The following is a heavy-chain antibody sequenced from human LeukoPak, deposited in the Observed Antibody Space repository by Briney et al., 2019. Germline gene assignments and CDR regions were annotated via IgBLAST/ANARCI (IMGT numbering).Heavy chain of an antibody. CDR2: INPNSGGT. J-gene: IGHJ4*02. D-gene: IGHD5-12*01. CDR3: ARELGYSGYDFPH. V-gene: IGHV1-2*02. Sequence: ASVKVSCKASGYTFTGYYMHWVRQAPGQGLEWMGWINPNSGGTNYAQKFQGRVTMTRDTSISTAYMELSRLRSDDTAVYYCARELGYSGYDFPHWGQGTLVTVSS. CDR1: GYTFTGYY.